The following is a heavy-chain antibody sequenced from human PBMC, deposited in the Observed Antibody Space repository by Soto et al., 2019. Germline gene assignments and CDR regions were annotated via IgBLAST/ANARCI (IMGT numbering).Heavy chain of an antibody. Sequence: PSETLSLTCTVYGGSFTFSGYYWSWIRQPPGKGLEWIGEINHIGTTKYNPSLESRVTISLDTSKNHFSLDLTSVTAADTAVYYCVRGRILRLRFGDSDSWGQGTLVTVSS. D-gene: IGHD5-12*01. CDR1: GGSFTFSGYY. CDR3: VRGRILRLRFGDSDS. J-gene: IGHJ4*02. V-gene: IGHV4-34*01. CDR2: INHIGTT.